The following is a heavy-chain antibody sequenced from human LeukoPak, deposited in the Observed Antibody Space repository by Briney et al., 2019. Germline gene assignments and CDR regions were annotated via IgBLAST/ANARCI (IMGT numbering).Heavy chain of an antibody. V-gene: IGHV3-15*01. J-gene: IGHJ4*02. D-gene: IGHD3-22*01. CDR2: IKSKTDDGTT. CDR3: AKDEGSSGCKN. Sequence: GGSLRLSCAASGFTFSIAWMTWVRQAPGKGLEWVGRIKSKTDDGTTDYGAPVKGRFTISRDNSKNTLYLQMNSLRAEDTAVYYCAKDEGSSGCKNWGQGTLVTVSS. CDR1: GFTFSIAW.